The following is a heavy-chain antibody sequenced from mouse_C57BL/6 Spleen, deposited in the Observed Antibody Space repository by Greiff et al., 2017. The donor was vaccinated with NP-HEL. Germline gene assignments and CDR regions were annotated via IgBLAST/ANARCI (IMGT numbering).Heavy chain of an antibody. V-gene: IGHV15-2*01. Sequence: QVQLKESGSELRSPGSSVKLSCKDFDSEVFPIAYMSWVRQKPGHGFEWIGGILPSIGRTIYGEKFEDKATLDADTLSNTAYLELNSLTSEDSAIYYCARTGLSWYFDVWGTGTTVTVSS. J-gene: IGHJ1*03. CDR2: ILPSIGRT. CDR1: DSEVFPIAY. CDR3: ARTGLSWYFDV. D-gene: IGHD6-2*01.